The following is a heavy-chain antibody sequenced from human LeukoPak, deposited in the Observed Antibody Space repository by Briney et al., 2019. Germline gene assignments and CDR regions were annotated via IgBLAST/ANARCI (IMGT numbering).Heavy chain of an antibody. Sequence: PGGSLRLSRAASGFSLSSYSIHWVRPAPRRGREGVAVISYDGSNKYYEDSVKGRFTISRDNSKNTLYLQMNSLRAEDTAVYYCAREWVATLTLDFWGQGTLVTVTA. D-gene: IGHD5-12*01. CDR1: GFSLSSYS. J-gene: IGHJ4*02. V-gene: IGHV3-30-3*01. CDR2: ISYDGSNK. CDR3: AREWVATLTLDF.